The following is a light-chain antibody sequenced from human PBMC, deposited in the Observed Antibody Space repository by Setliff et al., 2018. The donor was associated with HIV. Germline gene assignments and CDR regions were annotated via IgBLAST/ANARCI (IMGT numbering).Light chain of an antibody. Sequence: DIVTTQSPDSLAVSLGERATINCKPSHSVLDTSNNKNSLAWYQQKPRQPPKLLIYWASTRASGVPDRFRGSGSGTDFTLTISSLQAEDVAFYYCQQYYNTPLTFGGGTKVDIK. J-gene: IGKJ4*01. V-gene: IGKV4-1*01. CDR3: QQYYNTPLT. CDR2: WAS. CDR1: HSVLDTSNNKNS.